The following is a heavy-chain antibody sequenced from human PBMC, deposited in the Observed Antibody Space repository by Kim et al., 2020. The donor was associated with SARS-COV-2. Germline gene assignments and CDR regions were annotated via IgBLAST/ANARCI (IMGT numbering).Heavy chain of an antibody. Sequence: ASVKVSCKASGYTFTGYYMHWVRQAPGQGLEWMGRINPNSGGTNYAQKFQGRVTMTRDTSISTAYMELSRLRSDDTAVYYCARDLYSYYDILSNWFDPWGQGTLVTVSS. CDR1: GYTFTGYY. CDR2: INPNSGGT. V-gene: IGHV1-2*06. J-gene: IGHJ5*02. CDR3: ARDLYSYYDILSNWFDP. D-gene: IGHD3-9*01.